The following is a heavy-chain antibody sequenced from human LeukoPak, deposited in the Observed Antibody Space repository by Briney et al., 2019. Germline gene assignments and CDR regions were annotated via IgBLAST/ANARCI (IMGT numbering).Heavy chain of an antibody. CDR3: VRAARSCYYSLSPRDAFDF. D-gene: IGHD3-22*01. V-gene: IGHV3-64*01. Sequence: GGSLRLSCAASRFTFSSYAMHWVRQAPGKGLGYVSAISSNGGSTYYANSVKGRFTISRDNSKNTLYLQMGSLRAEDIAVYYCVRAARSCYYSLSPRDAFDFLLQGTIVSVSS. J-gene: IGHJ3*01. CDR2: ISSNGGST. CDR1: RFTFSSYA.